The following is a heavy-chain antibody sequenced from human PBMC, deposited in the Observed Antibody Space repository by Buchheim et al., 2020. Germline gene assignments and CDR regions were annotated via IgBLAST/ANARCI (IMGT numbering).Heavy chain of an antibody. V-gene: IGHV4-31*03. CDR2: TYYSGNV. D-gene: IGHD2-8*01. J-gene: IGHJ4*02. CDR1: GGSISSGGYH. Sequence: QLQESGPGLVKPSQTLSLTCSVSGGSISSGGYHWSWIRQHPGKGLEWIGCTYYSGNVYYNPSLKRRANLSKDMSKNQFSLMLNSVTAADTAVYYCATYYSNEGGRGNWGQGTL. CDR3: ATYYSNEGGRGN.